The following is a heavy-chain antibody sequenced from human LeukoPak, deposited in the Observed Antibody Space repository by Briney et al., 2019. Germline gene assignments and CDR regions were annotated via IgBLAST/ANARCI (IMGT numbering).Heavy chain of an antibody. J-gene: IGHJ4*02. Sequence: GGSLRLSCAASGFTFSDYAMTWIRQVPGRGLEWVSAISRFGADTYYADSVKGRFTISRDNSQNTLFLQMNSLRAEDTAVYYCAREGGYSYDVDYFDYWGQGTLVTVSS. CDR3: AREGGYSYDVDYFDY. CDR2: ISRFGADT. V-gene: IGHV3-23*01. CDR1: GFTFSDYA. D-gene: IGHD5-18*01.